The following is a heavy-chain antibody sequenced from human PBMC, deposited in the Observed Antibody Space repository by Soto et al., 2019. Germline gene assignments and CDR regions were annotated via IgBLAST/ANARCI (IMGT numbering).Heavy chain of an antibody. D-gene: IGHD3-22*01. CDR3: ARLGGGYYDSSNYYYALYYLDY. CDR1: GGSVSSSSYY. J-gene: IGHJ4*02. V-gene: IGHV4-39*01. CDR2: IYYSGST. Sequence: SDTLSLTCTVSGGSVSSSSYYWGWIRQPPGKGLEWIGSIYYSGSTYYAPSLESRATISVDTSKNQFSLRLSSVTAADTAVYYCARLGGGYYDSSNYYYALYYLDYWGQGTLVNVSS.